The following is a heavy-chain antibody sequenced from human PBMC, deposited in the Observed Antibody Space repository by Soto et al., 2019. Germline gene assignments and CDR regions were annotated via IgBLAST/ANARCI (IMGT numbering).Heavy chain of an antibody. J-gene: IGHJ6*02. CDR1: GDSITNNNC. CDR3: ARRRITTFGVVITGYGFDV. Sequence: QVQLQESGPGLVKPSGTLSLTCAVSGDSITNNNCWNWVRQPPGKGLEWIGEIYDSVTTNDNPSLKSRVTMSVDKSKNQFSLQLNSLTAADTAVYYCARRRITTFGVVITGYGFDVWGQGTTVTVSS. D-gene: IGHD3-3*01. CDR2: IYDSVTT. V-gene: IGHV4-4*02.